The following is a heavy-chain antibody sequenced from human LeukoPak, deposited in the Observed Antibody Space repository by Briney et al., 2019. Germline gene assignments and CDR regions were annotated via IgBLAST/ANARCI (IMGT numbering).Heavy chain of an antibody. CDR1: GDSINNYH. D-gene: IGHD6-19*01. V-gene: IGHV4-59*08. Sequence: SETLSLTCAVSGDSINNYHWSWIRQPPGKGLEWIGYIYYSGSTNYNPSLKSRVTISIDTSKNQFSLKLSSVTAADTAVYYCARSGRYSSGWYKLDYWGQGTLVTVSS. J-gene: IGHJ4*02. CDR3: ARSGRYSSGWYKLDY. CDR2: IYYSGST.